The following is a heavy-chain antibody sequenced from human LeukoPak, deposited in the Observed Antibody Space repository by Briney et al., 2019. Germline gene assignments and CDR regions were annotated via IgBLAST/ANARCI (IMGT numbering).Heavy chain of an antibody. Sequence: PSETLSLTCTVSGGSISSYYWSWIRQPPGKGLEWIGYIYYSGSTYYNPSLKSRVTISVDTSKNQFSLKLSSVTAADTAVYYCAGHETSTGTTAVAGVDYWGQGTLVTVSS. J-gene: IGHJ4*02. CDR2: IYYSGST. CDR1: GGSISSYY. V-gene: IGHV4-59*08. CDR3: AGHETSTGTTAVAGVDY. D-gene: IGHD6-19*01.